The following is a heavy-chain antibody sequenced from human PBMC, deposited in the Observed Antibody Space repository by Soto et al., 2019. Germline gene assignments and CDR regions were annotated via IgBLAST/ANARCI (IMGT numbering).Heavy chain of an antibody. J-gene: IGHJ4*02. Sequence: QVQLVQSGAEVMQPGSSVKVSCKPSGGTLTNFINYPINWVRQSPGQGLEWMGGIVPNIGTVNYAQTFQGRVTMTADEPTATVYMELSSLISDDSALYSLARRNTAGVLRYFDNWGQEALVTVSS. CDR2: IVPNIGTV. CDR3: ARRNTAGVLRYFDN. V-gene: IGHV1-69*01. D-gene: IGHD6-19*01. CDR1: GGTLTNFINYP.